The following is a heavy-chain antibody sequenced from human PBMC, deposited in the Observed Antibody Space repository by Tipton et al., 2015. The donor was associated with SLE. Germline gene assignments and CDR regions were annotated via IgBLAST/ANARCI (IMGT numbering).Heavy chain of an antibody. CDR1: GGTFSNYA. CDR3: ARGLGASAGPYYYYVMDV. V-gene: IGHV1-69*01. D-gene: IGHD3-16*01. CDR2: IIPVFGRA. J-gene: IGHJ6*02. Sequence: QLVQSGAEVKKPGSSVKVSCKASGGTFSNYAISWVRRAPGQGLEWMGGIIPVFGRANYAQKFQGRVTITTDESTSTADMELSSLRSEDTAVYYCARGLGASAGPYYYYVMDVWGQGTTVTVSS.